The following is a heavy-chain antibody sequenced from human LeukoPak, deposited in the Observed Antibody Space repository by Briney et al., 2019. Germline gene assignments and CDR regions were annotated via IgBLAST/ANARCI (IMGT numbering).Heavy chain of an antibody. J-gene: IGHJ4*02. CDR1: GFTVSTNY. D-gene: IGHD6-19*01. V-gene: IGHV3-53*01. CDR3: ARNSVAGTGNY. Sequence: GGSLRLSCAASGFTVSTNYMSWVLQAPGKGLEWVSVFYSGGDRYYADSVKGRFTISRDNSKNTVYLQMNSLRPEDTAVYYCARNSVAGTGNYWGQGTLVTVSS. CDR2: FYSGGDR.